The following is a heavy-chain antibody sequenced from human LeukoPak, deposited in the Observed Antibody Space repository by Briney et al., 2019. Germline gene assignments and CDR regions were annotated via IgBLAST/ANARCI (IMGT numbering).Heavy chain of an antibody. J-gene: IGHJ4*02. V-gene: IGHV3-30*01. D-gene: IGHD5-24*01. CDR1: GFTFSSYA. CDR3: ARVRGATTFFDY. CDR2: ISYDGSNK. Sequence: GGSLRLSCAASGFTFSSYAMLWVRQAPGKGLEWVAVISYDGSNKYYADSVKGRFTISRDNSKNTLYLQMNILRAEDTAVYYCARVRGATTFFDYWGQGTLVTVSS.